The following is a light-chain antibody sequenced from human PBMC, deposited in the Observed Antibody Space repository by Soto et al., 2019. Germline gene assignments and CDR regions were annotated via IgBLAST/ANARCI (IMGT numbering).Light chain of an antibody. V-gene: IGKV2-28*01. Sequence: EIVMTQSPLSLSVTPGEPASISCRSSQSLLHSNGYNCLDWYLQKPGQSPKLLIYLGSNRASGVPDRFSGSGSGTDFTLKISRVEAEDVGIYYCMQGLKTPLTFGGGTKVDIK. CDR2: LGS. J-gene: IGKJ4*01. CDR3: MQGLKTPLT. CDR1: QSLLHSNGYNC.